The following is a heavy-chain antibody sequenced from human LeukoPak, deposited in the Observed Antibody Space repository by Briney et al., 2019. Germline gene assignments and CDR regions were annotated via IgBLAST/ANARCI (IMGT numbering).Heavy chain of an antibody. D-gene: IGHD3-3*01. J-gene: IGHJ4*02. CDR1: GGSTSNY. V-gene: IGHV4-59*01. CDR3: ARVRFLEGPSDY. Sequence: SETLSLTCTVSGGSTSNYWSWIRQPPGKGLEWIGYIYYSGSTNYNPSLKSRVTISVDTSKNQFSLNLNSVTAADTAVYYCARVRFLEGPSDYWGQGTLVTVSS. CDR2: IYYSGST.